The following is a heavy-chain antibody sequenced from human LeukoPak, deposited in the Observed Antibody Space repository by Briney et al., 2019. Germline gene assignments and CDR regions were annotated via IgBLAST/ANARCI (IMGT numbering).Heavy chain of an antibody. V-gene: IGHV4-30-4*01. CDR3: ARGGRDQLRYFDWSNYYGMDV. D-gene: IGHD3-9*01. Sequence: SETLSLTRTVSGASLGSSAHYWSWIRQPPGKGLEWIGYIYYSGSTYYNPSLKSRVTISVDTSKNQFSLKLSSVTAADTAVYYCARGGRDQLRYFDWSNYYGMDVWGQGTTVTVSS. J-gene: IGHJ6*02. CDR2: IYYSGST. CDR1: GASLGSSAHY.